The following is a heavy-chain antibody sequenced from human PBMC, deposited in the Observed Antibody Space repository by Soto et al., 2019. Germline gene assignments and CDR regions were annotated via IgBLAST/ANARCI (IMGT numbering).Heavy chain of an antibody. CDR1: GFTISNYW. CDR3: TRVIIGSSGLFNY. CDR2: ISPDGSTT. J-gene: IGHJ4*02. V-gene: IGHV3-74*01. D-gene: IGHD1-26*01. Sequence: EVQLVEAGGDLVQPGGSLRLSCVASGFTISNYWMHWVRQAPGKGLIWVSRISPDGSTTNYADSVKGRFTISRDNAKNTLYLQMDSLRAEATALYYCTRVIIGSSGLFNYWGQGSLVTVSS.